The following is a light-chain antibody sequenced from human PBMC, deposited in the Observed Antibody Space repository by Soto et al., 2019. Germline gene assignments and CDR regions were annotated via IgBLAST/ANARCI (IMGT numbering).Light chain of an antibody. CDR3: CSYAGSYTYV. Sequence: QSALTQPRSVSGSPGQSVTISCTGTSSDIGGYNYVSWYQQYPGKAPKLMIYDVNKRPSGVPDRFSGSKSGNTASLTISGLXXEXEADYYCCSYAGSYTYVFATGTKLTV. CDR2: DVN. V-gene: IGLV2-11*01. CDR1: SSDIGGYNY. J-gene: IGLJ1*01.